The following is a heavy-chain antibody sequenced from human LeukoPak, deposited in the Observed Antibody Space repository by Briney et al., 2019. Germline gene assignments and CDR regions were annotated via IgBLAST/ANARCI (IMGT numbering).Heavy chain of an antibody. D-gene: IGHD6-13*01. V-gene: IGHV4-39*01. CDR1: GGSISSSSYY. J-gene: IGHJ4*02. Sequence: SETLSLTCTVSGGSISSSSYYWGWIRQPPGKGLEWIGSIYYSGSTYYNPSLKSRVTISVDTSKNQFSLKLSSVTAADTAVYYCARRGSSGWYGLGPYFDYWGQGTLVTVSS. CDR3: ARRGSSGWYGLGPYFDY. CDR2: IYYSGST.